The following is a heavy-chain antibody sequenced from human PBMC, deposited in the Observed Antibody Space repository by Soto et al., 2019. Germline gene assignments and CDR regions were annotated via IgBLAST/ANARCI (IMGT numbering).Heavy chain of an antibody. J-gene: IGHJ3*02. CDR2: IKSKTDGGTT. V-gene: IGHV3-15*07. Sequence: GGSLRLSCAASGFTFSNAWMNWVRQAPGKGLEWVGRIKSKTDGGTTDYAAPVKGRFTISRDDSKNTPYLQMNSLKTEDTAVYYCTTESITMIVVVTLDAFDIWGQGTMVTVSS. CDR1: GFTFSNAW. D-gene: IGHD3-22*01. CDR3: TTESITMIVVVTLDAFDI.